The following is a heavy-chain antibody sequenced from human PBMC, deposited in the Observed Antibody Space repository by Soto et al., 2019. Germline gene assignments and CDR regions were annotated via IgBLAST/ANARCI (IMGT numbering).Heavy chain of an antibody. Sequence: EVQLLESGGGLVQPGGSLRLSCAASGFTFSSYAMSWVRQAPGKGLEWVSVISGSGDSTYYADSVRGRFTISRDNSKNTVCLHMNSLRAEDTAVYYCAKDRDGAAAGPTKFYGMDVWGQGTTVTVSS. J-gene: IGHJ6*02. CDR2: ISGSGDST. CDR3: AKDRDGAAAGPTKFYGMDV. CDR1: GFTFSSYA. V-gene: IGHV3-23*01. D-gene: IGHD6-13*01.